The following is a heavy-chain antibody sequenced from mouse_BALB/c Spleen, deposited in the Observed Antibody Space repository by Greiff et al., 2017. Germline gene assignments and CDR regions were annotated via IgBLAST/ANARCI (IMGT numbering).Heavy chain of an antibody. CDR2: IWAGGST. CDR3: AISSTMITTGLAY. J-gene: IGHJ3*01. CDR1: GFSLTSYG. D-gene: IGHD2-4*01. V-gene: IGHV2-9*02. Sequence: QVQLKESGPGLVAPSQSLSITCTVSGFSLTSYGVHWVRQPPGKGLEWLGVIWAGGSTNYNSALMSRLSISKDNSKSQVFLKMNSLQTDDTAMYYCAISSTMITTGLAYWGQGTLVTVSA.